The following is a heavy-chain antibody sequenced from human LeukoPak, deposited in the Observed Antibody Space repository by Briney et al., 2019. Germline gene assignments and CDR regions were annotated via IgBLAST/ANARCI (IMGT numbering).Heavy chain of an antibody. J-gene: IGHJ4*02. Sequence: SVNVPYKASVRTFSIYAISWVRQAPGQALEWMGGIIPIFGPANYAQKFERRVTINADEAKSTAHMALSGQICEDTAVYYCATGMGGDYVSVDYWGQGTLVTVSS. V-gene: IGHV1-69*01. CDR2: IIPIFGPA. CDR1: VRTFSIYA. D-gene: IGHD4-17*01. CDR3: ATGMGGDYVSVDY.